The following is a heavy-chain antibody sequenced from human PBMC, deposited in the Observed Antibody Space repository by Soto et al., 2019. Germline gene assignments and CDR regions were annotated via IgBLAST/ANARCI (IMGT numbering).Heavy chain of an antibody. V-gene: IGHV1-3*01. D-gene: IGHD3-10*01. CDR3: ARSGGLDY. Sequence: QVQLVQSGAEVKKPGASVRVSCKATGYSFSSYAIHWVRQAPGQRLECMGWINAANGNTRSSQNCQGRVTITRDTSATTAYMDLSSLTSEDTAVYYCARSGGLDYWGQGTPITVSS. CDR1: GYSFSSYA. CDR2: INAANGNT. J-gene: IGHJ4*02.